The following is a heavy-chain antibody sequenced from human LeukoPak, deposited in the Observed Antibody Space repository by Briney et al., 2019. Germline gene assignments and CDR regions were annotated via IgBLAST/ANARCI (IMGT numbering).Heavy chain of an antibody. CDR2: IYTSGST. Sequence: SETLSLTCTVSGGSISSYYWSWIRQPAGKGLEWSGRIYTSGSTNYNPSLKSRVTMSVDTSKNQFSLKLSSVTAADTAVYYCARDLSHYDSSGSIFDYWGQRTLVTVSS. D-gene: IGHD3-22*01. V-gene: IGHV4-4*07. J-gene: IGHJ4*02. CDR1: GGSISSYY. CDR3: ARDLSHYDSSGSIFDY.